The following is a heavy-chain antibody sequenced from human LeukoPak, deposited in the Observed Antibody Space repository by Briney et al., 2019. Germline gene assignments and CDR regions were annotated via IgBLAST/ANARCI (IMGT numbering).Heavy chain of an antibody. CDR1: GDSFTTYW. D-gene: IGHD1-1*01. Sequence: GQSLKISCKGSGDSFTTYWIGWVRQMPGKGLEWMGIISLCDTDTRYSPSFQGQVTISADKSINTAYLQWSSLKASDTAMYYCVRHRNWNYDYWGQGTLVTV. V-gene: IGHV5-51*01. J-gene: IGHJ4*02. CDR3: VRHRNWNYDY. CDR2: ISLCDTDT.